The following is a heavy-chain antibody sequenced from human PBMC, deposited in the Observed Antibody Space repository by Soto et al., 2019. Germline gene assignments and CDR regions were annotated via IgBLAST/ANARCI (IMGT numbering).Heavy chain of an antibody. CDR2: IKSKTDGGTT. CDR1: GFTFSNAW. D-gene: IGHD3-22*01. V-gene: IGHV3-15*01. J-gene: IGHJ6*02. CDR3: TSATGAYYYDSSGYYYVKDYYYYGMDV. Sequence: EVQLVESGGGLVKPGGSLRLSCAASGFTFSNAWMSWVRQAPGKGLEWVGRIKSKTDGGTTDYAAPVKGRFTISRDDSKNTLYLQMNSLKTEDTAVYYCTSATGAYYYDSSGYYYVKDYYYYGMDVWGQGTTVTVSS.